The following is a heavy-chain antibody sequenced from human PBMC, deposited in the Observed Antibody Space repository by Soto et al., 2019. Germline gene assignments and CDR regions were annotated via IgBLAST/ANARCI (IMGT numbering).Heavy chain of an antibody. CDR3: GTPPGGGGY. CDR1: GFTVSNNY. D-gene: IGHD3-16*01. CDR2: IYSGGYT. J-gene: IGHJ4*02. V-gene: IGHV3-53*01. Sequence: EVQLVESGGGLIQPGGSLRLSCAVSGFTVSNNYMSWVRQAPGKGLEGVSVIYSGGYTAYGDSVKGRFTISRDNSKNTLFFQRKSLRTAHTAVYSGGTPPGGGGYWGQGTLVTVSS.